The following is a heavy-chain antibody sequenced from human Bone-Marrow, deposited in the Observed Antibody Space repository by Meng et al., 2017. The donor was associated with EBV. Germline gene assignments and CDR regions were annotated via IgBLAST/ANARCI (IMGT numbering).Heavy chain of an antibody. CDR1: GFTFSNYG. CDR2: IPSDGSHNK. Sequence: EQLVESGGSVVQPGRSLRLSCAASGFTFSNYGFHWVRQAPGKGPEWVAIIPSDGSHNKYYADSVKGRFTISRDNSKNTLYLQMNSLRTEDTAVYYCAKDLSGRFDPWGQGTLVTVSS. V-gene: IGHV3-30*18. J-gene: IGHJ5*02. CDR3: AKDLSGRFDP. D-gene: IGHD1-14*01.